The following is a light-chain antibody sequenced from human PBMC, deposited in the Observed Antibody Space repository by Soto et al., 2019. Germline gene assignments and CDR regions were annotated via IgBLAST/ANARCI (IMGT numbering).Light chain of an antibody. CDR3: QHYGSSPYT. CDR2: DAS. J-gene: IGKJ2*01. Sequence: EIVLTQSPATLSLSPGERATLSCGASQSVSSSYLAWYQQKPGLAPRLLIYDASSRATGIPDRFSGSGSGTDFTLTITRLEPEDFAVYYCQHYGSSPYTFARGTKREIK. V-gene: IGKV3D-20*01. CDR1: QSVSSSY.